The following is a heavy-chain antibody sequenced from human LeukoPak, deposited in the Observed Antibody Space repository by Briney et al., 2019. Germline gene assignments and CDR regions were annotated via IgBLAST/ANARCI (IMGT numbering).Heavy chain of an antibody. D-gene: IGHD6-19*01. V-gene: IGHV3-64*02. J-gene: IGHJ4*02. CDR3: ARVSGWYWFDN. CDR2: ISSNGRIT. Sequence: GGSLRLSCAASGFTFGTYAMHWVRQAPGKGLEYVSAISSNGRITYYADSVKGRFTISRDNSKYILYLQMGSLRTEDTAVYYCARVSGWYWFDNWGQGTLVTVSS. CDR1: GFTFGTYA.